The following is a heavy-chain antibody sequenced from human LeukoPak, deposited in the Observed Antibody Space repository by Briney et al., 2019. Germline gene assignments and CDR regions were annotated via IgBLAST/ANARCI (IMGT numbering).Heavy chain of an antibody. Sequence: GGSLRLSCAASGFTFSSYAMSWVRQAPGRGLEWVSPISGSGVSTYYADSVKGRFTISRDNSKNTLYLQMNSLRAEDTAVYCCAKGYCSSTSCYVLGEYFDYWGQGTLVTVSS. V-gene: IGHV3-23*01. CDR1: GFTFSSYA. CDR3: AKGYCSSTSCYVLGEYFDY. J-gene: IGHJ4*02. D-gene: IGHD2-2*01. CDR2: ISGSGVST.